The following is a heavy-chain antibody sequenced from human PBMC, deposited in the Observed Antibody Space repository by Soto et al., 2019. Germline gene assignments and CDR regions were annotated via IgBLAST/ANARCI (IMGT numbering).Heavy chain of an antibody. CDR1: GFPFSNAW. D-gene: IGHD3-22*01. CDR2: IKSKALGGTT. CDR3: TTDSYSTMIGVRFDY. Sequence: GGSLRLSCAGSGFPFSNAWINWVRQAPGKGLEWVGRIKSKALGGTTDFTAPVRGRFAITRDDSRNKAYMQKKNLNTEDTAVYFCTTDSYSTMIGVRFDYWGHGTLVTVSS. V-gene: IGHV3-15*07. J-gene: IGHJ4*01.